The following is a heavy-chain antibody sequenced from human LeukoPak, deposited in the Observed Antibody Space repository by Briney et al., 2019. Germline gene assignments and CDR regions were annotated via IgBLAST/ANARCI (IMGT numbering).Heavy chain of an antibody. J-gene: IGHJ4*02. CDR3: ARDASGIAAAGTTYYFDY. V-gene: IGHV1-2*06. D-gene: IGHD6-13*01. CDR1: GYTFTGYY. Sequence: ASVKVSCKASGYTFTGYYMHWVRQAPGQGLEWMGRIKPNSGGTNYAQKFQGRVTMTRDTSISTAYMELSRLRSDETAVYYCARDASGIAAAGTTYYFDYWGQGTLVTVSS. CDR2: IKPNSGGT.